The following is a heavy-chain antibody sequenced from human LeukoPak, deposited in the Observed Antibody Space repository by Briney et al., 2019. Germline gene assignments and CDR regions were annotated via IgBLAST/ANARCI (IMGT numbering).Heavy chain of an antibody. CDR1: GGSISSYY. CDR3: ARQMYSYETDP. J-gene: IGHJ5*02. V-gene: IGHV4-59*08. CDR2: IYHSGIT. D-gene: IGHD3-22*01. Sequence: TSETLSLTCTVSGGSISSYYWSWIRQPPGKGLECIGYIYHSGITNYNPSLKSRVTISLDTSKNQFSLKLSSVTAADTAVYYCARQMYSYETDPWGQGTLVTVSS.